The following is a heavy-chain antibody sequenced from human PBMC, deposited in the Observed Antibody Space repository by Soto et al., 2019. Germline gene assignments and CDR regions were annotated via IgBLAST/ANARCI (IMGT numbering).Heavy chain of an antibody. CDR3: ASTDYGDINPYYFDY. Sequence: SETLSLTCAVYGGSFSGYYWSWIRQPPGKGLEWIGEINHSGSTNYNPSLKSRVTISVDTSKNQFSLKLSSVTAADTAVYYCASTDYGDINPYYFDYWGQGTRVTVAS. D-gene: IGHD4-17*01. V-gene: IGHV4-34*01. CDR2: INHSGST. CDR1: GGSFSGYY. J-gene: IGHJ4*02.